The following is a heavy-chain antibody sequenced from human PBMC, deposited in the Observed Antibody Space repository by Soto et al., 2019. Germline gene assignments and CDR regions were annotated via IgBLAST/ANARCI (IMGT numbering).Heavy chain of an antibody. J-gene: IGHJ4*02. CDR3: DKHLGTTATTRHSDN. CDR2: IDSSVSHT. V-gene: IGHV3-23*05. Sequence: GGSLRLSCAASGLSLRSYAMSWVRHAPGAGLEWVSAIDSSVSHTCYSDSVKGRFTISRDNSKNTLYLQMNSLRAEDTDLYYCDKHLGTTATTRHSDNWAQGSLVTV. CDR1: GLSLRSYA. D-gene: IGHD1-7*01.